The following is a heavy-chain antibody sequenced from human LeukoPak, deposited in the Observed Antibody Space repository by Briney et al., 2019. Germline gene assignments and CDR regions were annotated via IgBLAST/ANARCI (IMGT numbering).Heavy chain of an antibody. Sequence: GGSLRLSCAASGFTFSSYAMSWVRQAPGKGLEWVSAISGSGGSTYYADSVKGRFTISRDNSKNTLYLQMNSLRAEDTAVYYCAKDVGFWRLYSSSWYQMAAAFDIWGQGTMVTVSS. CDR2: ISGSGGST. D-gene: IGHD6-13*01. CDR3: AKDVGFWRLYSSSWYQMAAAFDI. J-gene: IGHJ3*02. V-gene: IGHV3-23*01. CDR1: GFTFSSYA.